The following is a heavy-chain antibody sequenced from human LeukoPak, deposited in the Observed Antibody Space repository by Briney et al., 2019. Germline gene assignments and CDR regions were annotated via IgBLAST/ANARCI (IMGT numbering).Heavy chain of an antibody. CDR3: ARENYDILTGPLDY. J-gene: IGHJ4*02. D-gene: IGHD3-9*01. Sequence: PGGSLRLSCAASGFTFSSYSMNWVRQAPGKGLEWVSSISSSSSYIYYADSVKGRSTISRDNAKNSLYLQMNSLRAEDTAVYYCARENYDILTGPLDYWGQGTLVTVSS. V-gene: IGHV3-21*01. CDR2: ISSSSSYI. CDR1: GFTFSSYS.